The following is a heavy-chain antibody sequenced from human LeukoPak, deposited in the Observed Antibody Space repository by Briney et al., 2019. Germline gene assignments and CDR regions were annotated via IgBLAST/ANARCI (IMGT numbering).Heavy chain of an antibody. CDR1: GFTFSSYS. Sequence: GGSLRLSCAASGFTFSSYSMNWVRQAPGKGLEWVLSISTGSSYIYYADSVKGRFTISRDNAKNSLYLQMSSLRAEDTAVYYCARDRAYYYDSSGYYYLDYWGQGTLVTVSS. J-gene: IGHJ4*02. D-gene: IGHD3-22*01. CDR3: ARDRAYYYDSSGYYYLDY. V-gene: IGHV3-21*01. CDR2: ISTGSSYI.